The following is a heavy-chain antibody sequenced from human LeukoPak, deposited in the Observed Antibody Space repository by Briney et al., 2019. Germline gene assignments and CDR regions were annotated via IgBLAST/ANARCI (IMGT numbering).Heavy chain of an antibody. CDR2: IWYDRTNK. CDR3: ARDRLTTVTTFHFDY. D-gene: IGHD4-17*01. V-gene: IGHV3-33*01. J-gene: IGHJ4*02. Sequence: PGRSLSLSCAASGFTFSTYAMHWVRQAPGKGLEWVAVIWYDRTNKYYADSVKGRFTISRDNSKNTLYLQMSSLRAEDTAVYYCARDRLTTVTTFHFDYWGQGTLATVSS. CDR1: GFTFSTYA.